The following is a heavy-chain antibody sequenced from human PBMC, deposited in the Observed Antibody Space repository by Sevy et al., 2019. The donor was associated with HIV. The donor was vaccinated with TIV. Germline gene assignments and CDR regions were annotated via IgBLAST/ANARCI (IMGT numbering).Heavy chain of an antibody. CDR1: GFTFGDYC. CDR2: LKSDVYGGTV. CDR3: TRWKAAKSIFDY. D-gene: IGHD6-13*01. Sequence: GESLKISCTASGFTFGDYCMSWVRQAPGKGLEWVAFLKSDVYGGTVDHAASVRGRFVTSRDDSKTIAYLQMNDLKTEDTGVYYCTRWKAAKSIFDYWGQGALVTVSS. J-gene: IGHJ4*02. V-gene: IGHV3-49*04.